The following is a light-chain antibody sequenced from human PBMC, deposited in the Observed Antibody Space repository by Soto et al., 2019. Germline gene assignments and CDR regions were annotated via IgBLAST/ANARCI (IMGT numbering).Light chain of an antibody. V-gene: IGKV3-20*01. CDR3: QQYGSTPLT. Sequence: EIVLTQSPDTLSLSSGERATLSCRASQSVRSNYLAWSQQKPGQAPRFLIYDASSRATGIPDRFSGSGSGTDFTLTIIRLEPEDFAVYYCQQYGSTPLTFGGGTKV. CDR1: QSVRSNY. J-gene: IGKJ4*01. CDR2: DAS.